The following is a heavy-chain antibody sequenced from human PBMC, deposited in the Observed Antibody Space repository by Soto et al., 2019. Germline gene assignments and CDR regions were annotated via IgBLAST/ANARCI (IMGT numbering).Heavy chain of an antibody. V-gene: IGHV6-1*01. CDR1: GDSVSSNSAA. CDR2: TYYRSKWYN. Sequence: PSQTLSLTCAISGDSVSSNSAAWNWIRQSPSRGLEWLGRTYYRSKWYNDYAVSVKSRITINPDTSKNQFSLQLNSVTPEDTAVYYCARAPGSPIVVREPYYYYGMDVWGQGTTVTVSS. D-gene: IGHD3-10*01. CDR3: ARAPGSPIVVREPYYYYGMDV. J-gene: IGHJ6*02.